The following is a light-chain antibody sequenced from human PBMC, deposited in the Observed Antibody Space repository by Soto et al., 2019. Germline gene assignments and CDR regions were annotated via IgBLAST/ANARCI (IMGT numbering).Light chain of an antibody. Sequence: EIVMTQSPATLSVSPGERATLSCRASQDIKSNLAWYQQKPGQTPRLLISRASTRATGVPSRFSGSGSGTEFTLTISSLQYEDSAVYYCQHYNNWPYTFGLGTKVDIK. J-gene: IGKJ2*01. CDR3: QHYNNWPYT. V-gene: IGKV3-15*01. CDR1: QDIKSN. CDR2: RAS.